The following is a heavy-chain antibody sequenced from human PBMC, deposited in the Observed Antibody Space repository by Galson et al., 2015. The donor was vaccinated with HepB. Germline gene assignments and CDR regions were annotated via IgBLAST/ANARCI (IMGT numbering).Heavy chain of an antibody. CDR2: INTNTGNP. CDR1: GYTFTSYA. J-gene: IGHJ5*02. Sequence: SVKVSCKASGYTFTSYAMNWVRQAPGQGLEWMGWINTNTGNPTYAQGFTGRFVFSLDTSVSTAYLQISSLKAEDTAVYYCARNFDWLLFGAGWFDPWGQGTLVTVSS. D-gene: IGHD3-9*01. CDR3: ARNFDWLLFGAGWFDP. V-gene: IGHV7-4-1*02.